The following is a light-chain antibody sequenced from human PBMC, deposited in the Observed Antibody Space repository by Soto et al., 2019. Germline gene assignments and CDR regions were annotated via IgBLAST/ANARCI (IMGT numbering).Light chain of an antibody. CDR1: QSVSSSY. CDR2: GAS. V-gene: IGKV3-20*01. CDR3: QHYDSLPIT. J-gene: IGKJ5*01. Sequence: EIVLTQSPGTLSLSPGERATLSCRASQSVSSSYLAWYQQKPGQPPRLLIYGASSRATGIPDRFSGSGSGTDFTLTISRLEPEDFAVFYCQHYDSLPITFXQGTRPEIK.